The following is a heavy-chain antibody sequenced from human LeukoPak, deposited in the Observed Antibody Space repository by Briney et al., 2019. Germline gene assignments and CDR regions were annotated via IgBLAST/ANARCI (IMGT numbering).Heavy chain of an antibody. CDR3: ARFVVVPAASFDY. J-gene: IGHJ4*02. Sequence: PSETLSLTCAVYGGSFSGYYWSWIRQPPGKGLEWIGEINHSGSTNYNPSLKSRVTISVDTSKNQFSLKLSSVTAADTAVYYCARFVVVPAASFDYWGQGTLVTVSS. CDR1: GGSFSGYY. V-gene: IGHV4-34*01. CDR2: INHSGST. D-gene: IGHD2-2*01.